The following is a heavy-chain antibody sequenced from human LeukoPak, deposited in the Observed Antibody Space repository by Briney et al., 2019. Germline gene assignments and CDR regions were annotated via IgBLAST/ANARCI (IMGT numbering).Heavy chain of an antibody. J-gene: IGHJ4*02. Sequence: SETLSLTCAVYGGSFSGYYWSWIRQPPGKGLEWIGEINHSGSTNYNPSLKSRVTISVDTSKNQFSLKLSSVTAADTAVYYCARSRWRRAPVNWGQGTLVTVSS. D-gene: IGHD3-16*01. CDR2: INHSGST. CDR1: GGSFSGYY. CDR3: ARSRWRRAPVN. V-gene: IGHV4-34*01.